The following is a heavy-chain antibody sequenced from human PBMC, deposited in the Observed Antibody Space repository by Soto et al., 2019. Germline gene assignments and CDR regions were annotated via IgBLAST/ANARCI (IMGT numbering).Heavy chain of an antibody. CDR1: GVTFSSFA. V-gene: IGHV3-23*01. Sequence: GGSLTLSCVASGVTFSSFAMSWVRQAPGKGLEWVSTISGSGGSTYYADSVKGRLTISRDNSKNTLSLHINSLRAEDTAVYYCAKAESYDFWSGLHFDYWGQGTLVTVSS. D-gene: IGHD3-3*01. CDR2: ISGSGGST. CDR3: AKAESYDFWSGLHFDY. J-gene: IGHJ4*02.